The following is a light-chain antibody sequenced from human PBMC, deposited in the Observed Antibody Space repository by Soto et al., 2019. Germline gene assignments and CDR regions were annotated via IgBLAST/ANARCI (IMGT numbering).Light chain of an antibody. V-gene: IGLV2-14*01. CDR1: SSNIGGNS. J-gene: IGLJ1*01. CDR3: SSYTSSSTLV. CDR2: EVS. Sequence: QSVMTQPPSVSAAPGQKVTISCSGSSSNIGGNSVSWYQHHPDKAPKLMIYEVSNRPSGVSHRFSGSKSGNTASLSISGLQAEDEADYYCSSYTSSSTLVFGTGTKVTVL.